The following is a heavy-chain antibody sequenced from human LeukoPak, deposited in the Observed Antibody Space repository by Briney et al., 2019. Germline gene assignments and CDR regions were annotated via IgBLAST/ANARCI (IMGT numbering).Heavy chain of an antibody. V-gene: IGHV5-51*01. CDR2: IYPGDSDT. CDR1: GYRFTSYW. CDR3: ARLGATLTKGFADY. Sequence: GESLKTSCKGSGYRFTSYWIVWARQMPGEGLEWMGSIYPGDSDTRYSPSFQGQVIISADKSITTAYLQWNSLKASDTAMYYCARLGATLTKGFADYWGQGTLVTVSS. J-gene: IGHJ4*02. D-gene: IGHD4-11*01.